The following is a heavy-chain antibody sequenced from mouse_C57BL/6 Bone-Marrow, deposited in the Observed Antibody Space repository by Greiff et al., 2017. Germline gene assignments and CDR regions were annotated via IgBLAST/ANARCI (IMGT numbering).Heavy chain of an antibody. Sequence: DVHLVESGGGLVQPKGSLKLSCAASGFSFNTYAMNWVRQAPGKGLEWVARIRSKSNNYATYYADSVKDRFTISRDDSESMLYLQMNNLKTEDTAMYYCVRQGGLTGTYFDYWGQGTTLTVSS. J-gene: IGHJ2*01. D-gene: IGHD4-1*01. CDR1: GFSFNTYA. CDR3: VRQGGLTGTYFDY. CDR2: IRSKSNNYAT. V-gene: IGHV10-1*01.